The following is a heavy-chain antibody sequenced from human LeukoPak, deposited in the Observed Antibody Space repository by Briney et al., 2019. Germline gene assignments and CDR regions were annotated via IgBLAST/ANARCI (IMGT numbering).Heavy chain of an antibody. Sequence: GGSLRLSCAASGFTFSSYSMNWVRQAPGKGLEWVSYISSSSSTIYYADSVKGRFTISRDNAKNSLYLQMNSLRAEDTAVYYCARSRGIPDAFDMWGLGTMVTVSS. CDR2: ISSSSSTI. CDR3: ARSRGIPDAFDM. D-gene: IGHD2-21*01. CDR1: GFTFSSYS. J-gene: IGHJ3*02. V-gene: IGHV3-48*01.